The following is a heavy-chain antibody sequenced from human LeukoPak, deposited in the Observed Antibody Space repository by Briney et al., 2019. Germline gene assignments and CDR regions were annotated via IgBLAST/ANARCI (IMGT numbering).Heavy chain of an antibody. D-gene: IGHD6-13*01. Sequence: SETLSLTCIVSGGSISSYYWSWIRQPPGKGLEWIGYIYYSGSTNYSPSLKSRVTISVDTSKNQFSLKLSSVTAADTAVYYCARGWAAAGFFDYWGQGTLVTVSS. J-gene: IGHJ4*02. CDR3: ARGWAAAGFFDY. CDR1: GGSISSYY. V-gene: IGHV4-59*01. CDR2: IYYSGST.